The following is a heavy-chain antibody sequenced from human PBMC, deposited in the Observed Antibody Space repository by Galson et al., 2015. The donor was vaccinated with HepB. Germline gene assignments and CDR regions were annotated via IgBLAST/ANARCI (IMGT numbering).Heavy chain of an antibody. J-gene: IGHJ6*02. V-gene: IGHV1-69*13. D-gene: IGHD6-13*01. Sequence: SVKVSCKASGGTFSSYAISWVRQAPGQGLEWMGGIIPIFGIANYAQKFQGRVTITADESTSTAYMELSSLRSEDTAVYYCARGEVPRSGWSYYYYGMDVWGQGTTVTVSS. CDR2: IIPIFGIA. CDR1: GGTFSSYA. CDR3: ARGEVPRSGWSYYYYGMDV.